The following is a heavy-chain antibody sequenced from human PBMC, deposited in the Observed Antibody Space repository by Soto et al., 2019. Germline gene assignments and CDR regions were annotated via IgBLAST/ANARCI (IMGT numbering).Heavy chain of an antibody. Sequence: QPGGSLRLSCAASGFTFSSYWMSWVRQAPGKGLEWVANIKQDGSEKYYVDSVKGRFTISRDNAKNSLYLQMNSLRAEDTAVYYCARDAPYYDFWSGPVYYYYYYGMDVWGQGTTVTVS. CDR2: IKQDGSEK. D-gene: IGHD3-3*01. J-gene: IGHJ6*02. CDR1: GFTFSSYW. V-gene: IGHV3-7*01. CDR3: ARDAPYYDFWSGPVYYYYYYGMDV.